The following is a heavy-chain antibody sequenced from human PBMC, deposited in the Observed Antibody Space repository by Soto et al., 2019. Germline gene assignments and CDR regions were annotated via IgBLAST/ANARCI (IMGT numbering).Heavy chain of an antibody. D-gene: IGHD6-19*01. V-gene: IGHV3-74*01. CDR3: ARAPTAIAVAGTDYYYGMDV. CDR2: INSDGSST. CDR1: GFTFSSYW. J-gene: IGHJ6*02. Sequence: GGSLRLSCAASGFTFSSYWMHWVRQAPGKGLVWVSRINSDGSSTSYADSSKGRFTISRDNAKNTLYLQMNSLRAEDTAVYYCARAPTAIAVAGTDYYYGMDVWGQGTTVTVSS.